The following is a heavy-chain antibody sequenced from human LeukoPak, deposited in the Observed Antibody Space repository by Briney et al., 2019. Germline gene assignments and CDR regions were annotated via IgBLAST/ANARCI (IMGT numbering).Heavy chain of an antibody. Sequence: PSETLSLTCAVSGYSISSGYYWGWIRQPPGKGLEWIGSIYHSGSTYYNPSLKSRVTISVDTSKNQFSLKLSSVTAADTAVYYCARPVSTTVTTDWYFDLWGRGTLVTV. V-gene: IGHV4-38-2*01. CDR3: ARPVSTTVTTDWYFDL. CDR2: IYHSGST. D-gene: IGHD4-17*01. J-gene: IGHJ2*01. CDR1: GYSISSGYY.